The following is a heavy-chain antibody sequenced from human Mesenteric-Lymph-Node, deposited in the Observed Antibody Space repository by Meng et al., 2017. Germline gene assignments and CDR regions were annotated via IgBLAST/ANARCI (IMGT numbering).Heavy chain of an antibody. J-gene: IGHJ2*01. V-gene: IGHV4-4*02. CDR3: ASLYGDSSVWYLDL. CDR2: IYHSGST. CDR1: GGSLSSRNW. D-gene: IGHD4-17*01. Sequence: QVQLQESGPGLVKPSGTLSLTCAVSGGSLSSRNWWSWVRQPPGKGLEWIGEIYHSGSTNYNPSLKSRVIISVDTSKNQFSLRLNSVTAADTAVYYCASLYGDSSVWYLDLWGRGTLVTVSS.